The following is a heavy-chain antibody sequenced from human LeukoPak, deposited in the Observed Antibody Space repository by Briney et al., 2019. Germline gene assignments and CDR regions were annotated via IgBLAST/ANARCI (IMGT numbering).Heavy chain of an antibody. CDR1: GGSISSSSYY. CDR3: ARALYGGNLDY. D-gene: IGHD4-23*01. J-gene: IGHJ4*02. V-gene: IGHV4-39*01. CDR2: IYYSGST. Sequence: SETLSLTCTVSGGSISSSSYYWGWIRQPPGKGLEWIGSIYYSGSTYYNPSLKSRVTISVDTSKNQFSLKVSSATAADTAVYYCARALYGGNLDYWGQGSLVTVSS.